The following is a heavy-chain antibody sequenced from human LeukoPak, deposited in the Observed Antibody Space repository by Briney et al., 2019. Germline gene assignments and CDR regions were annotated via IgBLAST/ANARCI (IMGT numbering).Heavy chain of an antibody. Sequence: PSETLSLTCTVSGGSISSSSYYWGWIRQPPGKGLEWIGSIYYSGSTYYNPSLKSRVTISVDTSKNQFSLKLSSVTAADTAVYYCARDRLRRGIYFDYWGQGTLVTVSS. J-gene: IGHJ4*02. V-gene: IGHV4-39*02. CDR3: ARDRLRRGIYFDY. CDR2: IYYSGST. CDR1: GGSISSSSYY. D-gene: IGHD4-17*01.